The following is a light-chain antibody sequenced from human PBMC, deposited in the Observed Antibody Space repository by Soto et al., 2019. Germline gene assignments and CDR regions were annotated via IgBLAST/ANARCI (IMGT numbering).Light chain of an antibody. Sequence: QSVLTQPASVSGSPGQSITISCTGTSSDVGGYNYDSWYQQHPGKAPKLMIYDVSNRPSGVSTRFSDSKSGNTASLTSSRGQAEDEADYYCSSYTSSSTHWVFGGGTKLTV. V-gene: IGLV2-14*01. CDR2: DVS. CDR3: SSYTSSSTHWV. J-gene: IGLJ3*02. CDR1: SSDVGGYNY.